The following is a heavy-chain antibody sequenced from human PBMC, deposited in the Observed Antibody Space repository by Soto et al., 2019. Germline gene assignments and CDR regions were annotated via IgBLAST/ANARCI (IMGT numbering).Heavy chain of an antibody. CDR1: GFTFSSSA. D-gene: IGHD3-22*01. CDR3: AKGATMIIVAPLGY. Sequence: EVHLLESGGGLGQPGGSLRLSCAASGFTFSSSAMSWVRQAPGKGLEWVSAISGSGGTTYYTDSVKGRFTVSRDNSKNMLYLQMNSLRAEDTAVYYCAKGATMIIVAPLGYWGQGTLVTVSS. J-gene: IGHJ4*02. CDR2: ISGSGGTT. V-gene: IGHV3-23*01.